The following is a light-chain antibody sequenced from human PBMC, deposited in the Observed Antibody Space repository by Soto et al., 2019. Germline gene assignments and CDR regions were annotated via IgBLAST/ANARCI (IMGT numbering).Light chain of an antibody. CDR1: QSVSSY. Sequence: EIVLTQSPATLSLSPGERATLSCRASQSVSSYLAWYQQKPGQAPRLLIYYASNRATGIPAKFSGSGYGTNFTLTISSLEPEDFAVYYCQQRSNWPWTFGQGTKVDIK. CDR3: QQRSNWPWT. CDR2: YAS. J-gene: IGKJ1*01. V-gene: IGKV3-11*01.